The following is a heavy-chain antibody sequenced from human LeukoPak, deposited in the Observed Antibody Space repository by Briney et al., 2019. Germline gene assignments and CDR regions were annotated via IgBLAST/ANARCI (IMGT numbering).Heavy chain of an antibody. CDR2: INPTISST. Sequence: ASVKVSCKTSGYTFTSYYMHWVRQAPGQGLEWMGIINPTISSTNYAQKFQGRVAMTSDTSTSTVYLELSSLRSEDTAVYYCARESIRRGTTPQLESFDYWGQGTLVTVSS. CDR3: ARESIRRGTTPQLESFDY. V-gene: IGHV1-46*01. CDR1: GYTFTSYY. J-gene: IGHJ4*02. D-gene: IGHD1-7*01.